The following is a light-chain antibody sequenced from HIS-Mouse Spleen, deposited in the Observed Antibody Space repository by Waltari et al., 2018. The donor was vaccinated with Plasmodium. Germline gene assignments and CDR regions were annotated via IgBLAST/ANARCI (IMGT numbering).Light chain of an antibody. CDR1: SSNIGAGYD. CDR3: QSYDSSLSGWV. V-gene: IGLV1-40*01. J-gene: IGLJ3*02. CDR2: GTS. Sequence: QRVTISCTGSSSNIGAGYDVHWYQQLPGTAPKLLIYGTSNRPSGVPDRFAGSKAGPSASLAITGLQAEDEADYYCQSYDSSLSGWVFGGGTKLTVL.